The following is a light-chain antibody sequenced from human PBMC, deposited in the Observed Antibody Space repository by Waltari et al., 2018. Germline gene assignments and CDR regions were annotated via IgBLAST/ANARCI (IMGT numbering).Light chain of an antibody. J-gene: IGLJ2*01. CDR3: SSYTSSSTKV. CDR2: DVS. V-gene: IGLV2-14*01. Sequence: QSALTQPAPVSGSPGQSITISCTGTSSDVGGYNYLSWYQQPPGKAPKLMIYDVSKRPSGVSNRFSGSKSGNTASLTISGLQAEDEADYYCSSYTSSSTKVFGGGTKLTVL. CDR1: SSDVGGYNY.